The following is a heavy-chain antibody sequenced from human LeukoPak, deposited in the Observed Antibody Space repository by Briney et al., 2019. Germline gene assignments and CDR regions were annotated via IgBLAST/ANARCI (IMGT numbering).Heavy chain of an antibody. Sequence: SETLSLTCTVSGGSISSYYWSWIRQPAGKGLEGIGRIYTSGSTNYNPSLKSRVTMSVDTSKNQFSLKLSSVTAADTAVYYCASGSIAVAGREFDYWGQGTLVTVSS. CDR3: ASGSIAVAGREFDY. CDR2: IYTSGST. D-gene: IGHD6-19*01. CDR1: GGSISSYY. V-gene: IGHV4-4*07. J-gene: IGHJ4*02.